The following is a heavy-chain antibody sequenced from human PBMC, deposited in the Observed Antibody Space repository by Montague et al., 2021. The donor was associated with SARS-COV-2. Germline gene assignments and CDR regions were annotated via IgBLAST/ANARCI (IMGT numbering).Heavy chain of an antibody. CDR3: ARNLGSGWAFFDY. Sequence: SLRLPCAASGFTFSSYSMNWVRQAPGKGLEWVSSISSSSSYIYYADSVKGRFTISRDNAKNSLYLQMNSLRAEDTAVYYCARNLGSGWAFFDYWGQGTLVTVSS. CDR1: GFTFSSYS. V-gene: IGHV3-21*01. J-gene: IGHJ4*02. D-gene: IGHD6-19*01. CDR2: ISSSSSYI.